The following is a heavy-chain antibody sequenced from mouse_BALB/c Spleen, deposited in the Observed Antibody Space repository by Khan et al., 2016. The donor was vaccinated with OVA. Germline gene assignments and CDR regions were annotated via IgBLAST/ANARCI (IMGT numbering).Heavy chain of an antibody. CDR3: ARSDYYGVAY. CDR2: ISSGSSTI. Sequence: EVELVESGGGLVQPGGSRKLSCAASVFTFSGFGMHWVRQAPEKGLEWVAYISSGSSTIYYADTLKGRFTISRDNPKNTLFLQMTSLRSEDTAMYYCARSDYYGVAYWGQGTLVTVSA. V-gene: IGHV5-17*02. D-gene: IGHD1-1*01. CDR1: VFTFSGFG. J-gene: IGHJ3*01.